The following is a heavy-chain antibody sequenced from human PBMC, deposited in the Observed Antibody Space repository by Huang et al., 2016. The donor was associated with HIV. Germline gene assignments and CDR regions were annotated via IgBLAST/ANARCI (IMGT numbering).Heavy chain of an antibody. D-gene: IGHD4-17*01. J-gene: IGHJ4*02. Sequence: QVQLVQSGAEVKKPGSSVKVSCKASGGTFSRYTISWVRLAPGKGLEWMGGIIPRFGTANYAQKFQGRVTITADESTSTAYMELSSLRSEDTAVYYCARVGLETTVTTSKYYFDYWGQGTLVTVSS. CDR2: IIPRFGTA. CDR1: GGTFSRYT. CDR3: ARVGLETTVTTSKYYFDY. V-gene: IGHV1-69*01.